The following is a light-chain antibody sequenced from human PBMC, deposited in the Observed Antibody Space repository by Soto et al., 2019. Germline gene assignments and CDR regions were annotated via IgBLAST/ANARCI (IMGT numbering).Light chain of an antibody. CDR3: QQYGSSPPT. V-gene: IGKV3-20*01. J-gene: IGKJ1*01. Sequence: EIVLTQSPGTLSLSPGERATLSCRASQGVSDNYLAWYQQRPGQAPRLLIYTTSSRATGIPDRFSGSGSGTDFTLTISRLEPEDFAVYFCQQYGSSPPTFGQGTKVEIK. CDR2: TTS. CDR1: QGVSDNY.